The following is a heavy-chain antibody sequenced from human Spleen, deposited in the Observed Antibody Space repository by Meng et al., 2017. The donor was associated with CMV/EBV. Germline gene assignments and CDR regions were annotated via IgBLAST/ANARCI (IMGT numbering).Heavy chain of an antibody. D-gene: IGHD6-6*01. CDR3: ARAGIPYSSSSLTGY. CDR2: ISYDGSNK. Sequence: GGSLRLSCAASGFTFSSYAMHWVRQAPGKGLEWVAVISYDGSNKYYADSVKGRFTISRDNSKNTLYLQMNSLRAEDTAVYYCARAGIPYSSSSLTGYWGQGTLVTVSS. J-gene: IGHJ4*02. CDR1: GFTFSSYA. V-gene: IGHV3-30-3*01.